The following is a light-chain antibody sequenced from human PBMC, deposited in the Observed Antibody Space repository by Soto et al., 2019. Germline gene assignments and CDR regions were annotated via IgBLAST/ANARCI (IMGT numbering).Light chain of an antibody. J-gene: IGKJ5*01. V-gene: IGKV1-33*01. CDR1: QDISHF. CDR3: QQYDDLPIT. CDR2: DAS. Sequence: DIQLTQSPSFLSASVGDRVTITCRASQDISHFLNWYQQKPGKAPKLLIYDASNLQTGVPSRFSGRGSGTDFTFTISSLQPDDSGTYYCQQYDDLPITFGQGTRLE.